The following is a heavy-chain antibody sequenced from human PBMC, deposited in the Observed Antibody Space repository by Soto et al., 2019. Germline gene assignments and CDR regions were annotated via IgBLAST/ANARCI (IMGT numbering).Heavy chain of an antibody. Sequence: GGSLRLSCAASGFTFSSYTMNWVRQAPGKGLEWVSSISSSSSYIYYADSVKGRFTISRDNAKNSLYLQMNSLRAEDTAVYYCARETGITMVRGVKDYWGQGTLVTVSS. CDR1: GFTFSSYT. J-gene: IGHJ4*02. D-gene: IGHD3-10*01. V-gene: IGHV3-21*01. CDR2: ISSSSSYI. CDR3: ARETGITMVRGVKDY.